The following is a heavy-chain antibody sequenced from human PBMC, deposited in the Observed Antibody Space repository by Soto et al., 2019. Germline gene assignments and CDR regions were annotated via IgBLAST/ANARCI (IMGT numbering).Heavy chain of an antibody. J-gene: IGHJ6*02. CDR2: IYYSGST. V-gene: IGHV4-59*01. CDR3: ARAGGYDFWSGYSPFYYYYGMDV. D-gene: IGHD3-3*01. CDR1: GGSISSYY. Sequence: SETLSLTCTVSGGSISSYYWSWIRQPPGKGLEWIGYIYYSGSTNYNPSLKSRVTISVDTSKNQFSLKLSSVTAADTAVYYCARAGGYDFWSGYSPFYYYYGMDVWGQGTTVTVS.